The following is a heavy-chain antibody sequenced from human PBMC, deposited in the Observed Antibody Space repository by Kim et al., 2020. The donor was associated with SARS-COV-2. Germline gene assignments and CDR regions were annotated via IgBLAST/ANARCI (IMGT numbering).Heavy chain of an antibody. CDR2: INPNSGGT. J-gene: IGHJ6*02. D-gene: IGHD6-13*01. CDR1: GYTFTGYY. CDR3: ARGAAGTVPRGVMDV. Sequence: ASVKVSCKASGYTFTGYYMHWVRQAPGQGLEWMGRINPNSGGTNYAQKFQGRVTMTRDTSISTAYMELSRLRSDDTAVYYCARGAAGTVPRGVMDVWGQGTTVTVSS. V-gene: IGHV1-2*06.